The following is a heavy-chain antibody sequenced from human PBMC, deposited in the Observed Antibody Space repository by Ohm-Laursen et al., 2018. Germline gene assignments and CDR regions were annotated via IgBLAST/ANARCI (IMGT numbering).Heavy chain of an antibody. Sequence: SLRLSCTASGFTFSSFDMSWVRQAPGKGLEWVSAISASGGRPYYADSVKGRFTISRDNAKNSLYLQMNSLRAEDTALYYCAKCRAVFNDAFDIWGQGTMVTVSS. D-gene: IGHD1-26*01. J-gene: IGHJ3*02. CDR3: AKCRAVFNDAFDI. CDR2: ISASGGRP. CDR1: GFTFSSFD. V-gene: IGHV3-23*01.